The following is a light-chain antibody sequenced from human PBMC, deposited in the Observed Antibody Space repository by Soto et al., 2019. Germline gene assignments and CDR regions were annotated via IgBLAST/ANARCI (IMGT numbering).Light chain of an antibody. Sequence: QSALTQPPSASGSPGQSVTISCTGTSSDVGGYNYVSWYQQHPGKAPKLMIYEVSKRPSGVPDRFSGSKSGNTAPLTVSGLQAEDEADYYCSSYAGSTVVFGTGTKLTVL. CDR3: SSYAGSTVV. V-gene: IGLV2-8*01. J-gene: IGLJ1*01. CDR2: EVS. CDR1: SSDVGGYNY.